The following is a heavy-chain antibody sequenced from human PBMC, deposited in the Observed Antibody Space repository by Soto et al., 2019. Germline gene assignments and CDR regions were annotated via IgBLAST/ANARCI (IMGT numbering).Heavy chain of an antibody. D-gene: IGHD3-10*01. CDR1: GFTFSSYE. CDR3: ARRIRDGSGSTAFDI. Sequence: GPLRLSCAASGFTFSSYEMNWVRQAPGKGLEWVSYISSSGSTIYYADSVKGRFTISRDNAKNSLYLQMNSLRAEDTAVYYCARRIRDGSGSTAFDIWGQGTMVTVSS. V-gene: IGHV3-48*03. J-gene: IGHJ3*02. CDR2: ISSSGSTI.